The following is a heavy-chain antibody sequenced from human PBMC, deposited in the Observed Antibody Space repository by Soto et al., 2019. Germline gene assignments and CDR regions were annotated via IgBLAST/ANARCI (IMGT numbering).Heavy chain of an antibody. CDR1: GFTFSSYG. Sequence: GGSLRLSCAASGFTFSSYGMHWVRQAPGKGLEWVAVIWYDGSNKYYADSVKGRFTISRDNSKNTLYLQMNSLRAEDTAVYYCARDSDDFWSGYYDQFYGMDVWGQGTTVTVSS. V-gene: IGHV3-33*01. J-gene: IGHJ6*02. D-gene: IGHD3-3*01. CDR2: IWYDGSNK. CDR3: ARDSDDFWSGYYDQFYGMDV.